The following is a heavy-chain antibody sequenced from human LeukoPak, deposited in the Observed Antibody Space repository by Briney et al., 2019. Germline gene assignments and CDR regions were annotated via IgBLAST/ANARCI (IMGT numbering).Heavy chain of an antibody. CDR2: ISAYSGNT. CDR3: ARASVIAVAGTPEDY. Sequence: ASVKVSLKASGYTFTSYGISWVRQAPGQGLEWMGWISAYSGNTNYAQKVQGRVTMTTDTSTSTAYMELRSLRSDDTAVYYCARASVIAVAGTPEDYWGQGTLVTVSS. D-gene: IGHD6-19*01. V-gene: IGHV1-18*01. J-gene: IGHJ4*02. CDR1: GYTFTSYG.